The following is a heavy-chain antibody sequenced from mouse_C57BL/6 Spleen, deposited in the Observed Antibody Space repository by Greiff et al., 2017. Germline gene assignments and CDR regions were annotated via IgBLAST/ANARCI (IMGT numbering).Heavy chain of an antibody. Sequence: VQLQQPGAELVKPGASVKLSCKASGYTFTSYWMHWVKQRPGQGLEWIGMIHPNSGSTNYNEKFKSKATLTVDKSSSTAYMQLSSLTSEDSAVYYCASATVAPYFDYWGQGTTLTVSS. CDR3: ASATVAPYFDY. D-gene: IGHD1-1*01. V-gene: IGHV1-64*01. CDR2: IHPNSGST. CDR1: GYTFTSYW. J-gene: IGHJ2*01.